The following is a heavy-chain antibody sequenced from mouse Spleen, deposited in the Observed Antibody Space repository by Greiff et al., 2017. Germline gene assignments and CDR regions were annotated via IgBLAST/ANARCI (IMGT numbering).Heavy chain of an antibody. CDR1: GYTFTSYW. J-gene: IGHJ2*01. CDR2: IYPGSGST. CDR3: ASRRDGYFDY. Sequence: QVQLKQSGAELVKPGASVKMSCKASGYTFTSYWITWVKQRPGQGLEWIGDIYPGSGSTNYNEKFKSKATLTVDTSSSTAYMQLSSLTSEDSAVYYCASRRDGYFDYWGQGTTLTVSS. V-gene: IGHV1-55*01. D-gene: IGHD2-3*01.